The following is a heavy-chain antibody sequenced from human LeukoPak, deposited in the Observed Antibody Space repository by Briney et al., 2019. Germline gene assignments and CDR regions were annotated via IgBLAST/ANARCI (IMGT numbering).Heavy chain of an antibody. D-gene: IGHD2-15*01. CDR3: ARGVARGGDFDY. J-gene: IGHJ4*02. CDR1: GGTFSSYA. V-gene: IGHV1-69*05. Sequence: SVKVSCKASGGTFSSYAVSWVRQAPGQGLEWMGGIIPIFGTANYAQKFQGRVTITTDESTSTAYMELSSLRSEDTAVYYCARGVARGGDFDYWGQGTLVTVSS. CDR2: IIPIFGTA.